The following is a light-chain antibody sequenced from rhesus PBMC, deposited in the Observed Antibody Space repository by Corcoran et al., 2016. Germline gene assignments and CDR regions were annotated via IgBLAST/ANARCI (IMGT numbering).Light chain of an antibody. CDR1: QGISSW. CDR3: QQNNSYPLT. CDR2: AES. J-gene: IGKJ4*01. Sequence: DIQMTQSPASVSASVGDRVTITFQPSQGISSWLAWYQQKPGKAPKTLIYAESSLQSGVPSRFSGSGFGTAFTLTISSLKPEDLATYNCQQNNSYPLTFGGGTKVEI. V-gene: IGKV1-33*02.